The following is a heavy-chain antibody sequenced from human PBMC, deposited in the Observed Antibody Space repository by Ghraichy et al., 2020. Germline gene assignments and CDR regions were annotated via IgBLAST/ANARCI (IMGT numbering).Heavy chain of an antibody. J-gene: IGHJ4*02. CDR2: IYTSGST. V-gene: IGHV4-4*07. CDR3: AREGSDWYISDY. CDR1: DGSISSYY. Sequence: SQTLSLTCTVSDGSISSYYWSWIRQPAGKGLEWIGRIYTSGSTNYNPSLKSRVTMSVDTSKNQFSLKLSSVTAADTAVYYCAREGSDWYISDYWGQGTLVTVSS. D-gene: IGHD6-19*01.